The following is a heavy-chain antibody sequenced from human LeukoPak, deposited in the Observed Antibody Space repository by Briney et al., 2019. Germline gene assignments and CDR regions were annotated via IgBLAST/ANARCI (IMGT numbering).Heavy chain of an antibody. V-gene: IGHV3-23*01. CDR3: ARYCSGGTCYVGLI. Sequence: GGSLRLSCAASGFTFGSYAMSWVRRAPGKGLEWVSAISRSGGSTDYADSVKGRFTLSRDNSKNTLYLQMNSLRAEDTAVYYCARYCSGGTCYVGLIWGQGTLVTVSS. CDR1: GFTFGSYA. D-gene: IGHD2-15*01. CDR2: ISRSGGST. J-gene: IGHJ4*02.